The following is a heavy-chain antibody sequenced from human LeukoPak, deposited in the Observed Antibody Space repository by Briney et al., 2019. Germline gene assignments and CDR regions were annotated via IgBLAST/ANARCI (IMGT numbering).Heavy chain of an antibody. CDR2: ISGSGGST. CDR1: GFTFSSYA. V-gene: IGHV3-23*01. D-gene: IGHD3-3*01. Sequence: PGGSLRLSCAASGFTFSSYAMSWVRQAPGKGLEWVSAISGSGGSTYYADSVKGRFTISRDNSKNTLYLQMNSLRAEDTAVYYCAKDSITIFGVVIIEVPYYFDYWGQGTLVTVSS. J-gene: IGHJ4*02. CDR3: AKDSITIFGVVIIEVPYYFDY.